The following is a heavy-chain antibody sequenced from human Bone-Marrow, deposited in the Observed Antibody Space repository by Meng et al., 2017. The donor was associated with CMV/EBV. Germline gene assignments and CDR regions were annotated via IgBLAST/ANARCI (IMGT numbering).Heavy chain of an antibody. D-gene: IGHD1-26*01. J-gene: IGHJ4*02. V-gene: IGHV4-59*01. CDR1: GGPISGYY. CDR2: IYYSGST. Sequence: SETLSLTCTVSGGPISGYYWSWVRQPPGKGLEWIGYIYYSGSTNYNPSLKSRVTISVDTSKNQFSLKLTSVTAADTAVYYCARSIPPQWEPDSPQLDYWGQGTLVTVSS. CDR3: ARSIPPQWEPDSPQLDY.